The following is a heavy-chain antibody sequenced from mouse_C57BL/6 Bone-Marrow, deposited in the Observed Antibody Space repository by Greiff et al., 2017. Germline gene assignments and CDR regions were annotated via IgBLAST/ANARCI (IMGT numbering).Heavy chain of an antibody. CDR1: GFNIKDTY. J-gene: IGHJ1*01. D-gene: IGHD2-3*01. CDR3: ATRLLRWYFDV. Sequence: EVQLVESGAELVKPGASVKLSCTASGFNIKDTYMHWVKQRPEQGLEWIGRIDPANGNTKYDPKFQGKATITADTSSNTAYLQLSSLTSEDTAVYYCATRLLRWYFDVWGAGTTVTVSS. V-gene: IGHV14-3*02. CDR2: IDPANGNT.